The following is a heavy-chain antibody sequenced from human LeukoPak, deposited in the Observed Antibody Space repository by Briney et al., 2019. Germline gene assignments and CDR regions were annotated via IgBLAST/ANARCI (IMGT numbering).Heavy chain of an antibody. V-gene: IGHV4-4*02. CDR1: GGSIGSGNW. CDR2: IYRSGST. J-gene: IGHJ4*02. Sequence: SGTLSLTCVVSGGSIGSGNWWSWVRQSPGKGLEWIGEIYRSGSTNYNPSLKSRVTISVDTSKNQFSLKLTSVTAADTAIYYCGRNGAYCIDYWGQGTLVTVSS. D-gene: IGHD2-8*01. CDR3: GRNGAYCIDY.